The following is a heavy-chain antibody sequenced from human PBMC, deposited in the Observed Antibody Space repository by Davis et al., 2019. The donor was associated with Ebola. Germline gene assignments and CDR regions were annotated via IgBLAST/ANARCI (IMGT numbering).Heavy chain of an antibody. CDR1: GITVSAEH. V-gene: IGHV3-66*01. J-gene: IGHJ4*02. CDR3: ARDRGDRSGDYCDY. Sequence: PGGSLRLSCAASGITVSAEHMTWVRQAPGRGLEWVSLMYLTGRTFYADSVKDRFTISRDNSKNILYLQMNSLRVEDTAVYYCARDRGDRSGDYCDYWGQGTLVTVSS. D-gene: IGHD6-19*01. CDR2: MYLTGRT.